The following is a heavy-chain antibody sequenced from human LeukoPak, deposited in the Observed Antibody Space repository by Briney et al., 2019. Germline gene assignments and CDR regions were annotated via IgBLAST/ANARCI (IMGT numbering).Heavy chain of an antibody. Sequence: SLRLSGSGLGFTFGAYALRWVGPAPGKGLEGVGFIRINAYGWTPEYAVSVKCRFTISRDDLKGIAYPQMNSLKTDAAAAYYCSTYTGTVAIWRRGPLAPVS. CDR1: GFTFGAYA. J-gene: IGHJ1*01. D-gene: IGHD1-26*01. CDR3: STYTGTVAI. CDR2: IRINAYGWTP. V-gene: IGHV3-49*04.